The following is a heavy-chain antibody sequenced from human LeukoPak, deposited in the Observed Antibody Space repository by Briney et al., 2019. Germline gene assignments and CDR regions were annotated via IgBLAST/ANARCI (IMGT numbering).Heavy chain of an antibody. CDR2: INHSGST. CDR1: GGSFSGYY. Sequence: SETLSLTCAVYGGSFSGYYWSWIRQPLGKGLEWIGEINHSGSTNYNPSLKGRVTISVDTSKNQFSLKLSSVTAADTAVYYCARVGYYDFWSGYPVIYYCYYYMDVWGKGTTVTVSS. D-gene: IGHD3-3*01. CDR3: ARVGYYDFWSGYPVIYYCYYYMDV. J-gene: IGHJ6*03. V-gene: IGHV4-34*01.